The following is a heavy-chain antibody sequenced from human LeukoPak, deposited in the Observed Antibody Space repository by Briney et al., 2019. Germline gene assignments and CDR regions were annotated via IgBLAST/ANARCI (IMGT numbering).Heavy chain of an antibody. V-gene: IGHV4-31*03. D-gene: IGHD2-2*02. CDR1: GGSISSGGYY. CDR3: ARVECSTSCYMGYWFDP. Sequence: SETLSLTCTVSGGSISSGGYYWSWIRQHPGKGLEWIGYIYYSGSTYYNPSLKSRVTISVDTSKNQFSLKLSSVTAADTAVYYCARVECSTSCYMGYWFDPWGQETLVTVSS. J-gene: IGHJ5*02. CDR2: IYYSGST.